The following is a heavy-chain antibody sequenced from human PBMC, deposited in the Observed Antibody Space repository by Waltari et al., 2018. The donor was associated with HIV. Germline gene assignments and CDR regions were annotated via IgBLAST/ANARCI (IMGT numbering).Heavy chain of an antibody. D-gene: IGHD3-9*01. J-gene: IGHJ3*02. Sequence: QVQLQESGPGLVKPSETLSLTCAVSGYSTSSGYSWGRIRQPAGKGLEWIGCIYHSRTTFNNPSLESRVTIAVDTSTNQFSLKLSSVTAADTAVHYCARGNLVDCAFDIWGQGTMVTVSS. V-gene: IGHV4-38-2*01. CDR1: GYSTSSGYS. CDR3: ARGNLVDCAFDI. CDR2: IYHSRTT.